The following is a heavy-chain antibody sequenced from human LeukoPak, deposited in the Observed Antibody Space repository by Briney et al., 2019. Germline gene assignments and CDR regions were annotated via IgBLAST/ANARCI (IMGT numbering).Heavy chain of an antibody. Sequence: ASVKVSCKASGGTFSSYAISWVRQAPGQGLEWMGGIIPIFGTANYAQKFQGRVTITADKSTSTAYMELSSLRSEDTAVYYCARTTEGYCSSTSCYEFYYYYYMDVWGKGTTVTISS. D-gene: IGHD2-2*01. V-gene: IGHV1-69*06. CDR2: IIPIFGTA. J-gene: IGHJ6*03. CDR3: ARTTEGYCSSTSCYEFYYYYYMDV. CDR1: GGTFSSYA.